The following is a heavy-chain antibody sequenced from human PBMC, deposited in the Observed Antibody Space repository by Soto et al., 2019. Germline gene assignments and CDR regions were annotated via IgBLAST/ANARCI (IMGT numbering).Heavy chain of an antibody. CDR1: GYSFAGYW. CDR2: IDPSDSQT. CDR3: ARYEATYYNFYGMDV. Sequence: GESLKISCKGSGYSFAGYWITWVRQKPGKGLEWMGRIDPSDSQTYYSPSFQGQVTISADRSITTAYLQWSSLKASDTAMYYCARYEATYYNFYGMDVWGQGTTVTVSS. V-gene: IGHV5-10-1*04. D-gene: IGHD3-3*01. J-gene: IGHJ6*02.